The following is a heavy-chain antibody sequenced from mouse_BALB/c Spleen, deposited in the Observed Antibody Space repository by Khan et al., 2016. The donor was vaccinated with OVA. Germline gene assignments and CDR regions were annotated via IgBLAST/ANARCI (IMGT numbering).Heavy chain of an antibody. CDR1: GYSITSDYA. CDR2: ISYSGST. J-gene: IGHJ1*01. CDR3: ARKPILGRKGYFDV. D-gene: IGHD4-1*01. V-gene: IGHV3-2*02. Sequence: EVQLQESGPGLVKPSQSLSLTCTVTGYSITSDYAWNWIRQFPENKLEWMGYISYSGSTSYNPSLKSRISITRDTSKNQFFLQLNSVTTEDTATYYCARKPILGRKGYFDVWGAGTTVTVPS.